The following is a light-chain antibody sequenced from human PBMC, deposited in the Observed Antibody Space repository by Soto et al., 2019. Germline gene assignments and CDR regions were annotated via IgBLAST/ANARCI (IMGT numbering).Light chain of an antibody. CDR3: LQGYTTPPLT. J-gene: IGKJ4*02. Sequence: DIQMNQSPSSLSASVGVRVTITCRASQSISNYLSWYQHKPGIAPKLLIYAAYTLQSGVPSRFSGSGSGTDFTLNITSLQFEDFATYYCLQGYTTPPLTFGGGTKVEIK. V-gene: IGKV1-39*01. CDR2: AAY. CDR1: QSISNY.